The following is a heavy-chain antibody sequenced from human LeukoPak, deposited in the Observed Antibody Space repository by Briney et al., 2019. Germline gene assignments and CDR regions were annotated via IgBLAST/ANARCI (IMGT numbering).Heavy chain of an antibody. Sequence: SVKVSCKASGGTFSSYAITWVRQAPGQGLEWMGRIIPILGIANYAQKFQGRVTIIADKSTSTACMELSSLRSEDTAVYYCARDLYSGHEGNAFDIWGQGTMVTVSS. CDR3: ARDLYSGHEGNAFDI. CDR2: IIPILGIA. CDR1: GGTFSSYA. J-gene: IGHJ3*02. D-gene: IGHD5-12*01. V-gene: IGHV1-69*04.